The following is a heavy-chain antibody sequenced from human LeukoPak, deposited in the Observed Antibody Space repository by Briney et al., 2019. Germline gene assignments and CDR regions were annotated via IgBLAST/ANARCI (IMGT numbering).Heavy chain of an antibody. D-gene: IGHD3-3*01. CDR2: IKQDGSEK. V-gene: IGHV3-7*01. Sequence: GGSLRLSCAASGFTFSSYWMSWVRQAPGKGLEWVANIKQDGSEKYYVDSVKGRFTISRDNAKNSLYLQMNSLRAEDTAVYYCAREVGYDFWTFFDYWGQGTLVTVSS. J-gene: IGHJ4*02. CDR3: AREVGYDFWTFFDY. CDR1: GFTFSSYW.